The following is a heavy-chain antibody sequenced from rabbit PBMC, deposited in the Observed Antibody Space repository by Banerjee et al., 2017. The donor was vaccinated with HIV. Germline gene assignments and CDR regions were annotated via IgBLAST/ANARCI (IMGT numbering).Heavy chain of an antibody. V-gene: IGHV1S40*01. CDR2: INIGSGNT. CDR1: GFSFSSSYY. CDR3: ARDMTNNVGYPYFNL. J-gene: IGHJ4*01. Sequence: QSLEESGGDLVKPGASLTLTCTASGFSFSSSYYMCWVRQAPGKGLEWIGCINIGSGNTYYASWAKGRFTISSNNAQNTVDLQMNSLTAADTATYFCARDMTNNVGYPYFNLWGQGTLVTVS. D-gene: IGHD2-1*01.